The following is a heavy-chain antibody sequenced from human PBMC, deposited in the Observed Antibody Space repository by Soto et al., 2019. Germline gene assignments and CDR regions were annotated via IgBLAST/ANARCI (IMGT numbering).Heavy chain of an antibody. CDR1: DGSVSSPTYY. V-gene: IGHV4-39*01. CDR2: VYYSGST. D-gene: IGHD1-20*01. J-gene: IGHJ4*02. Sequence: SETLSLTCTVSDGSVSSPTYYWGWVRQPPGKGLQWIGNVYYSGSTFYNPSLKTRVTVSIDTSKNQFSLSLGALTASDTAVYFCARVLTGSRAFDLWGQRALVTVSS. CDR3: ARVLTGSRAFDL.